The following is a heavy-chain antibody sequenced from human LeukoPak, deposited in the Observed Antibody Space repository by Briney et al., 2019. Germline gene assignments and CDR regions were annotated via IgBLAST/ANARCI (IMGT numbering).Heavy chain of an antibody. J-gene: IGHJ4*02. CDR3: ALDYYDSSGYYSDY. D-gene: IGHD3-22*01. CDR1: GYTFTNYY. CDR2: INPSGGST. V-gene: IGHV1-46*03. Sequence: ASVKVSCKASGYTFTNYYIHWVRQAPGQGLECMGIINPSGGSTSYAQKFQGRVTMTRDMSTSTVYMELSSLRSEDTAVYYCALDYYDSSGYYSDYWGQGTLVTVSS.